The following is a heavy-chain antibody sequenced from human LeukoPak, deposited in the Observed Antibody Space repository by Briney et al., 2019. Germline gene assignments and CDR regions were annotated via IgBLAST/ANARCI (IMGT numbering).Heavy chain of an antibody. CDR2: ISYDGSNK. V-gene: IGHV3-30-3*01. D-gene: IGHD3-3*01. Sequence: GGSLRLFCAASGFTFSSYAMHWVRQAPGKGLEWVAVISYDGSNKYYADSVKGRFTISRDNSKNTLYLQMNSLRAEDTAVYYCARTIFGVVITAPYFDYWGQGTLVTVSS. J-gene: IGHJ4*02. CDR3: ARTIFGVVITAPYFDY. CDR1: GFTFSSYA.